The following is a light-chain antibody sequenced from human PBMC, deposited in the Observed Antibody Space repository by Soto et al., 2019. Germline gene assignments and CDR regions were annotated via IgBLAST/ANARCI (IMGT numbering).Light chain of an antibody. CDR2: HVS. J-gene: IGLJ1*01. CDR1: SSDVGGYNY. CDR3: SSYTNSNTLV. V-gene: IGLV2-14*01. Sequence: QSALTQPASVSGSPGQSITISCTGTSSDVGGYNYVSWYQEYPGKAPKLMIYHVSNRPSGVSDRFSGSKSGNTASLTISGLQAEDEADYYWSSYTNSNTLVFATGTKVT.